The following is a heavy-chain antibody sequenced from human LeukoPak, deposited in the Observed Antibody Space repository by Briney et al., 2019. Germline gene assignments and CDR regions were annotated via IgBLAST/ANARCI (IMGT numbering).Heavy chain of an antibody. D-gene: IGHD4-23*01. V-gene: IGHV4-39*07. CDR3: ARDLTVADGGGY. CDR2: IYYSGST. Sequence: WETLSLTCTVSGGSISSSSYYWGWIRQPPGKGLEWIGSIYYSGSTYYNPSLKSRVTISVDTSKNQFSLKLSSVTAADTAVYYCARDLTVADGGGYWGQGTLVTVTS. CDR1: GGSISSSSYY. J-gene: IGHJ4*02.